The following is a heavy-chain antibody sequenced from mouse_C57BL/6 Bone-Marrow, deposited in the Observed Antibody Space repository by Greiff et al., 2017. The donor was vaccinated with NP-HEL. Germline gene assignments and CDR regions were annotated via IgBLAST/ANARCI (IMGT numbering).Heavy chain of an antibody. CDR2: INPGSGGT. Sequence: QVQLQQSGAELVRPGTSVKVSCKASGYAFTNYLIEWVKQRPGQGLEWIGVINPGSGGTNYNEKFKGKATLTADKSSSTAYMQLSSLTSEDSGVYFCARHWAYYSNYDYWGQGTTLTVSS. J-gene: IGHJ2*01. V-gene: IGHV1-54*01. D-gene: IGHD2-5*01. CDR3: ARHWAYYSNYDY. CDR1: GYAFTNYL.